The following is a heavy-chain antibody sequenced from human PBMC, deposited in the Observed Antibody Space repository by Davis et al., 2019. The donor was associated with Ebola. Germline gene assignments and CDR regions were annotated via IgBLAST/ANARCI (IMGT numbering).Heavy chain of an antibody. CDR2: INPNSGDT. CDR1: GYTFTGYY. J-gene: IGHJ1*01. D-gene: IGHD3-22*01. V-gene: IGHV1-2*06. Sequence: AASVKVSCKASGYTFTGYYMHWVRQAPGQGLEWVGRINPNSGDTDFAQKFQGRVTMARDTSISTAYMELSRLRSDDTAVYYCARDAVTDYDSSGYMYFQHWGQGTLVTVSS. CDR3: ARDAVTDYDSSGYMYFQH.